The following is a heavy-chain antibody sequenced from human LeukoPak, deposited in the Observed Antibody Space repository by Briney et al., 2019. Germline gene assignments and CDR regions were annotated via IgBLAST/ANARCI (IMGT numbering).Heavy chain of an antibody. D-gene: IGHD3-3*01. J-gene: IGHJ6*02. CDR3: AGTPGVGGWTWYYFYGLNV. CDR2: IYSGGSI. V-gene: IGHV3-53*05. Sequence: PGGSLRLSCAASGFTVSSKHMGWVRQAPGKGLDWVLSIYSGGSIYFADSVKGRFTISRDNSENTLYLQMNSLRHEDTAEYYCAGTPGVGGWTWYYFYGLNVWGRGTTVAVSS. CDR1: GFTVSSKH.